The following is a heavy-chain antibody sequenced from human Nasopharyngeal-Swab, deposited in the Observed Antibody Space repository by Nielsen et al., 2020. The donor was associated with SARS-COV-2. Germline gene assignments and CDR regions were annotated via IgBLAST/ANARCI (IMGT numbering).Heavy chain of an antibody. Sequence: GESLKISCEVSGFTFSNSYMNWVRQAPGKGLEWVSSISSSSSYIYYADSVKGRFTISRDNAKNSLYLQMNSLGAEDTAVYYCAKEGGAYGYYYYYMDVWGKGTTVTVSS. CDR2: ISSSSSYI. J-gene: IGHJ6*03. CDR3: AKEGGAYGYYYYYMDV. D-gene: IGHD2-21*01. V-gene: IGHV3-21*01. CDR1: GFTFSNSY.